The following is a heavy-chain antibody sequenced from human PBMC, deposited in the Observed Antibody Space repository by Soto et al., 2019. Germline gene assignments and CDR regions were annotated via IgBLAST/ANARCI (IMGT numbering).Heavy chain of an antibody. V-gene: IGHV4-59*01. J-gene: IGHJ2*01. CDR1: GGSLSNYY. CDR2: IYDSGST. Sequence: QVQLQESGPGLVKPSETLSLTCAVSGGSLSNYYWSWIQQPPGKGLEWIGYIYDSGSTNYNPSLKSRVTISIDTSKNQFSLKLTSVTAADTAVYYCARVGEDRVVTGNWYFDLWGRGSLVTVSS. D-gene: IGHD2-21*02. CDR3: ARVGEDRVVTGNWYFDL.